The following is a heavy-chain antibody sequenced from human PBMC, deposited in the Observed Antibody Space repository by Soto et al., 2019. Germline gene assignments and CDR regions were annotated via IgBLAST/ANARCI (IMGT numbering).Heavy chain of an antibody. J-gene: IGHJ5*01. CDR2: INTGNGNT. CDR1: GYTFTSYA. CDR3: ARDDDSFWGVYRDRYDS. D-gene: IGHD3-16*01. Sequence: ASVKVSCKAAGYTFTSYAMHWLRQAPGQRLERMGWINTGNGNTKYSQNFQGRVTITRDASANTAYMELSALTSEDTAVYYCARDDDSFWGVYRDRYDSWGQGTLVTVSS. V-gene: IGHV1-3*04.